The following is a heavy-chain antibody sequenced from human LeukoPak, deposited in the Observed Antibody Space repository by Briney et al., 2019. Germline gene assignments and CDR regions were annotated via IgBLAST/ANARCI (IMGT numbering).Heavy chain of an antibody. CDR3: ARGLNWFDT. CDR2: IKQDGSEK. J-gene: IGHJ5*02. CDR1: GFTFSSYW. Sequence: PGGSLRLSCAASGFTFSSYWVSWVRQSPGKGLEWVANIKQDGSEKNYVDSVKGRFTISRDNAKNSLYLQMNSLRDEDTAVYYCARGLNWFDTWGQGILVIVSS. V-gene: IGHV3-7*01.